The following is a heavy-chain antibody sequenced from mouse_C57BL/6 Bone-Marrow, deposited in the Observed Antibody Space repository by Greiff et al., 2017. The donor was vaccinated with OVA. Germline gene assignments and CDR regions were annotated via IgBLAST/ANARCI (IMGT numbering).Heavy chain of an antibody. Sequence: EVQRVESGGGLVKPGGSLKLSCAASGFTFSDYGMHWVRQAPEKGLEWVAYISSGSSTIYYADTVKGRFTISRDNAKNTLFLQMTSLRSEDTAMYYCARRFLIATVVATSHWYFDVWGTGTTVTVSS. CDR3: ARRFLIATVVATSHWYFDV. V-gene: IGHV5-17*01. D-gene: IGHD1-1*01. J-gene: IGHJ1*03. CDR1: GFTFSDYG. CDR2: ISSGSSTI.